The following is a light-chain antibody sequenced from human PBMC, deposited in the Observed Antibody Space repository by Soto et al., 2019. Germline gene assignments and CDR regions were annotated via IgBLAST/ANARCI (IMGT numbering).Light chain of an antibody. V-gene: IGLV2-23*01. CDR1: SSDVGTYNL. CDR2: EGT. J-gene: IGLJ1*01. CDR3: CSYVGSSTYV. Sequence: SVLTQPASVSGSPGQSITISCTGTSSDVGTYNLVSWYQQHPGKAPKLMVYEGTKRPSGVSNRFSGSKSGNTASLTISGLQAEDEADYYCCSYVGSSTYVFGTGTK.